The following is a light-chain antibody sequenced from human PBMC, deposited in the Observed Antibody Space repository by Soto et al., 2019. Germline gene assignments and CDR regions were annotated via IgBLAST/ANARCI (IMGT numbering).Light chain of an antibody. J-gene: IGKJ3*01. Sequence: IQLTQSPSSLSASVGDRVTITCRASQGITSSLAWYQQKPGKAPKLLIYDASTLQSGVPSRFSGSGSGTDFALTISRLQPDDFATYYCQQSNSYPRTFGPGTKVAVK. CDR2: DAS. V-gene: IGKV1-9*01. CDR3: QQSNSYPRT. CDR1: QGITSS.